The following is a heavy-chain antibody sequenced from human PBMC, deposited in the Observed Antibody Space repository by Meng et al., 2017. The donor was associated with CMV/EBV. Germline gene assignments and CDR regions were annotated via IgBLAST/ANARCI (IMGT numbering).Heavy chain of an antibody. Sequence: QVRLGQPRAALKCPGASVKVSCQTSGYRFSDHYMHWDRQAPGQGLEWMGWIYPNSGGTHYAQKFQDRVTMTRDTSISTVYMELSRLTSDDTAVYYCVRDQNWGPDYWGQGTLVTVSS. CDR3: VRDQNWGPDY. D-gene: IGHD7-27*01. CDR2: IYPNSGGT. J-gene: IGHJ4*02. V-gene: IGHV1-2*02. CDR1: GYRFSDHY.